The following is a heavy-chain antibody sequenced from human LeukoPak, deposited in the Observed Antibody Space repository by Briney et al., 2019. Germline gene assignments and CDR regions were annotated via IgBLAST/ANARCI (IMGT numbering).Heavy chain of an antibody. CDR3: ARLAVPADPHDY. J-gene: IGHJ4*02. V-gene: IGHV3-73*01. Sequence: GGSLRLSCAASGFTFSGSAMHWVRQASGKGLEWVGRIRSRANSYATAYAASVKGRFTISRDDSKNTAYLQMNSLKTEDTAVYYCARLAVPADPHDYWGQGTLVTVSS. CDR2: IRSRANSYAT. CDR1: GFTFSGSA. D-gene: IGHD2-2*01.